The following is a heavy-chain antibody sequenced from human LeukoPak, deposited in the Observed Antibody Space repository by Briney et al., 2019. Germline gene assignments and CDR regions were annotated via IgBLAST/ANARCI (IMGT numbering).Heavy chain of an antibody. CDR1: GFTFDDYA. D-gene: IGHD6-13*01. CDR3: AKDILGGVEQLVPGAFDI. CDR2: ISWNSGSI. J-gene: IGHJ3*02. V-gene: IGHV3-9*01. Sequence: GRSLRLSCAASGFTFDDYAMHWVRQAPGKGLEWVSGISWNSGSIGYADSVKGRFTISRDNAKNSLYLQMNSLRAEDTALYYCAKDILGGVEQLVPGAFDIWGQGTMVTVSS.